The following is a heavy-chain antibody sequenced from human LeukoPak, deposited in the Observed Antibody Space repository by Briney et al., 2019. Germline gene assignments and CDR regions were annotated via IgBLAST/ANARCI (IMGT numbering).Heavy chain of an antibody. CDR3: ARGNYYVWGSYRYGFDP. V-gene: IGHV4-34*01. Sequence: PSETLSLTCAVYGGSFSGYYWSWIRQPPGKGLEWIGEINHSGSTNYNPSLKSRVTISVDTSKNQFSLKLSSVTAAGTAVYYCARGNYYVWGSYRYGFDPWGQGTLVTVSS. J-gene: IGHJ5*02. CDR2: INHSGST. D-gene: IGHD3-16*02. CDR1: GGSFSGYY.